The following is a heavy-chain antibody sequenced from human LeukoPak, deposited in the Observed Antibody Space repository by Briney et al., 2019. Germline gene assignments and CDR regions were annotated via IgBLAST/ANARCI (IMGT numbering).Heavy chain of an antibody. CDR1: SGSISTSNYY. D-gene: IGHD4-17*01. V-gene: IGHV4-39*07. CDR2: IFYSGST. CDR3: ARETVTTSIDY. J-gene: IGHJ4*02. Sequence: SETLSLTCTVSSGSISTSNYYWGWVRQPPGKALEWIGNIFYSGSTYYSPSLKSRVTISLDTSRNQFSLKLNSVTAADTAVYYCARETVTTSIDYWGQGTLVTVSS.